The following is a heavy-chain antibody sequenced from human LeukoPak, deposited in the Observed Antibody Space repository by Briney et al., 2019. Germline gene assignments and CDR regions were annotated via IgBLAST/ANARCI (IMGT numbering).Heavy chain of an antibody. Sequence: NTSQTLSLTCAVSGGSISSGDYSWSWIRQPPGNGLEWIGYIYHTGNTNYNPSLKSRVTISVARSKNQFSLRLSSVTAADTAVYYCARARESMATAGSYFDYWGQGTLVTVSS. CDR1: GGSISSGDYS. D-gene: IGHD6-13*01. CDR3: ARARESMATAGSYFDY. V-gene: IGHV4-30-2*01. J-gene: IGHJ4*02. CDR2: IYHTGNT.